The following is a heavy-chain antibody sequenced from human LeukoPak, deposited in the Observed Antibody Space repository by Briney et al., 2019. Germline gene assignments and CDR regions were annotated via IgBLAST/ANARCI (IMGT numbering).Heavy chain of an antibody. Sequence: ASVKVSCKASGYTFTSYAMHWVRQAPGQRLEWMGWINAGNGNTKYSQKFQGRVTVTRDTSASTAYMELSSLRSEDTAVYYCAGVGDYGDYVWRRAFDIWGQGAMVTVSS. V-gene: IGHV1-3*01. CDR1: GYTFTSYA. J-gene: IGHJ3*02. CDR3: AGVGDYGDYVWRRAFDI. CDR2: INAGNGNT. D-gene: IGHD4-17*01.